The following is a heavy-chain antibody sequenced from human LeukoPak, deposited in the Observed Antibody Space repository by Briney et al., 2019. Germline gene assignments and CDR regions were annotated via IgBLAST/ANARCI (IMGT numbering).Heavy chain of an antibody. V-gene: IGHV1-24*01. CDR2: FDPEDGET. CDR3: ATQPLKGDSGSYSFDY. D-gene: IGHD1-26*01. J-gene: IGHJ4*02. CDR1: GYTLTELS. Sequence: ASVKVSCKVSGYTLTELSMHWVRQAPGKGLEWMGGFDPEDGETIYAQKFQGRVTMTEDTSTDTAYMELSSLRSEDTAVYYCATQPLKGDSGSYSFDYWGQGTLVTVSS.